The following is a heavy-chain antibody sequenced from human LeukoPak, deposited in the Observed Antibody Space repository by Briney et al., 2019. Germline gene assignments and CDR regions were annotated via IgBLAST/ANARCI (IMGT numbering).Heavy chain of an antibody. V-gene: IGHV3-30*04. CDR3: ASEYNGL. CDR2: ISDDGNSK. J-gene: IGHJ4*02. Sequence: PGRSLRLSCVISGFSFSNHAMHWVRQAPGKGLEWVAVISDDGNSKYYGDSVKGRFTISRDDSKSAVYLQVNSLRLEDTAVYYCASEYNGLWGQGTLVTVSS. CDR1: GFSFSNHA. D-gene: IGHD2-8*01.